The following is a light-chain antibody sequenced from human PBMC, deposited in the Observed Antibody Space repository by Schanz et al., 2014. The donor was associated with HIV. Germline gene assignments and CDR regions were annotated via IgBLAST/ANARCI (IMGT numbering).Light chain of an antibody. V-gene: IGLV1-40*01. CDR1: SSNVGAGFD. J-gene: IGLJ2*01. Sequence: QSVLTQPPSVSGAPGQRVTIPCSGSSSNVGAGFDVHWYQQALGKAPTLLIYTNDNRPSGVPDRYSGSKSGTSAFLAITGLQAEDEADYYCQSYDSSLNSYVFGGGTKLTVL. CDR3: QSYDSSLNSYV. CDR2: TND.